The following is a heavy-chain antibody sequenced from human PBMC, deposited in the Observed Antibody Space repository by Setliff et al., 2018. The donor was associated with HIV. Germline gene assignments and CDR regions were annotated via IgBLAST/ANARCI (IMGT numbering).Heavy chain of an antibody. Sequence: SETLSLTCTVSGGSIGSNSYYWGWIRQPPGKGLEWIGSIYHSGGTNYNPSLKSRVTISVDTSKRQFPLKLSSVTAGDSALYYCARRRGQKATGWYYFDFWGQGALVTVSS. V-gene: IGHV4-39*01. CDR1: GGSIGSNSYY. D-gene: IGHD6-19*01. J-gene: IGHJ4*02. CDR2: IYHSGGT. CDR3: ARRRGQKATGWYYFDF.